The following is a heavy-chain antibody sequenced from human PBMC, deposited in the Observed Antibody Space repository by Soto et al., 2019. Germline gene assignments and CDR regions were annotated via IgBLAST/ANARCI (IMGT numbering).Heavy chain of an antibody. CDR3: ATSPIAAAGTAYYYYMDV. CDR1: GYTLTELS. Sequence: QVQLVQSGAEVKQPGASVKVSCKVSGYTLTELSMHWVRQAPGKGLEWMGGFDPEDGETIYAQKFQGRVTMTEDTSTDTSYMELSILRSEDTDVYYCATSPIAAAGTAYYYYMDVWGKGTTVTVSS. V-gene: IGHV1-24*01. CDR2: FDPEDGET. D-gene: IGHD6-13*01. J-gene: IGHJ6*03.